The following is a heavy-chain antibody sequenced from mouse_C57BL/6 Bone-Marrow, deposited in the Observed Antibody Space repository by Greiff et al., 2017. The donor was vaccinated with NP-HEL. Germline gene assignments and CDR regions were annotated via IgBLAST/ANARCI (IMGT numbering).Heavy chain of an antibody. CDR3: ARVYGSYYFDY. V-gene: IGHV3-6*01. J-gene: IGHJ2*01. D-gene: IGHD2-2*01. CDR2: ISYDGSN. Sequence: EVKLQESGPGLVKPSQSLSLTCSVTGYSITSGYYWNWIRQFPGNKLEWMGYISYDGSNNYNPSLKNRISITRDTSKNQFFLKLNSVTTEDTATYYCARVYGSYYFDYWGQGTTLTVSS. CDR1: GYSITSGYY.